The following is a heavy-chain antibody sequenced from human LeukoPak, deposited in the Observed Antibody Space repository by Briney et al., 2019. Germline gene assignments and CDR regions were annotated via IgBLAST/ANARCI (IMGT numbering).Heavy chain of an antibody. CDR2: ITWNSGSI. J-gene: IGHJ4*02. D-gene: IGHD6-19*01. V-gene: IGHV3-9*03. Sequence: GGSLRLSCAASGFTFSSYWMHWVRQAPGKGLEWVSGITWNSGSIAYADSVKGRFTISRDNAKNSLYLQMNSLRAEDVALYYCTRSTGWYNYFDYWGQGALVTVSS. CDR1: GFTFSSYW. CDR3: TRSTGWYNYFDY.